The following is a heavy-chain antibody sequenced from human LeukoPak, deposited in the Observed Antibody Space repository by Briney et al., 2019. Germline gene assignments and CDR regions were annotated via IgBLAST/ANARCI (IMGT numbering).Heavy chain of an antibody. Sequence: SETLSLTCAVYGGSFSGYYWSWIRQPPGKGLEWIGEINHSGSTNYNPSLKSRVTISVDTSKNQFSLKLSSVTAADTAVYYCARGGRAVAGLDYWGQRTLVTVSS. CDR1: GGSFSGYY. J-gene: IGHJ4*02. D-gene: IGHD6-19*01. CDR3: ARGGRAVAGLDY. V-gene: IGHV4-34*01. CDR2: INHSGST.